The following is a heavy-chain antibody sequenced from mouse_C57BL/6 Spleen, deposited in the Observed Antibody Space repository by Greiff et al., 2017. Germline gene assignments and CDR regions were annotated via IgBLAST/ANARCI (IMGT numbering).Heavy chain of an antibody. CDR1: GYTFTDYY. Sequence: VQLQQSGPVLVKPGASVKMSCKASGYTFTDYYMNWVKQSHGKSLEWIGVINPYNGGTSYNQKFKGKATLTVDKSSSTAYMELNSLTSEDSAVYYCAREDSGMDYWGQGTSVTVSS. V-gene: IGHV1-19*01. CDR2: INPYNGGT. J-gene: IGHJ4*01. CDR3: AREDSGMDY. D-gene: IGHD1-3*01.